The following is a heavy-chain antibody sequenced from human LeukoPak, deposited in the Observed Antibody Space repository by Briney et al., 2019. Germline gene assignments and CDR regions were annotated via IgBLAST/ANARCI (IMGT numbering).Heavy chain of an antibody. Sequence: GGSLRLSCAASGFTFSSYSMNWVRQAPGKGLEWVSSISSSSSYIYYADSVKGRFTISRDNAKNSLYLQMNSLRAEDTAVYYCARDHLPGWELSGGGDAFDIWGQGTMVTVSS. CDR1: GFTFSSYS. CDR3: ARDHLPGWELSGGGDAFDI. V-gene: IGHV3-21*01. J-gene: IGHJ3*02. D-gene: IGHD1-26*01. CDR2: ISSSSSYI.